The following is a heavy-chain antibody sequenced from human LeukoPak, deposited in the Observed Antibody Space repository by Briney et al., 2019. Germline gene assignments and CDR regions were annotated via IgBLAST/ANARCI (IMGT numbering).Heavy chain of an antibody. CDR2: IIPILGIA. Sequence: ASVKVSCKASGGTFSSYAISWVRQAPGQGLEWMERIIPILGIANYAQKFQGRVTITADKSTSTAYMELSSLRSEDTAVYYCARAGFTAVVDYWGQGTLVTVSS. CDR3: ARAGFTAVVDY. D-gene: IGHD3-16*01. J-gene: IGHJ4*02. CDR1: GGTFSSYA. V-gene: IGHV1-69*04.